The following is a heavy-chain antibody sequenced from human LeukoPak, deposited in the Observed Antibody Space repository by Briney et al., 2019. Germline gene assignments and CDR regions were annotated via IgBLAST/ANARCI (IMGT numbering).Heavy chain of an antibody. J-gene: IGHJ3*01. Sequence: GGSLILSCAASGFTFSSFAMSWVRQAPGKGLEWVSAISGSGGSTYYADSVKGRFTISRDNSKNTLFLQMNSLRAEDTAVYYCAKDRSCTGSSCNVGSWGQGTMVTVSS. CDR2: ISGSGGST. CDR1: GFTFSSFA. D-gene: IGHD2-2*01. V-gene: IGHV3-23*01. CDR3: AKDRSCTGSSCNVGS.